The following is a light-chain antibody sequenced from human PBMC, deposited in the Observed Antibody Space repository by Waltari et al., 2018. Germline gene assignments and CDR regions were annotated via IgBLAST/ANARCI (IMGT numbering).Light chain of an antibody. V-gene: IGKV1-5*03. CDR3: QQYNSYSLLT. CDR2: KAS. J-gene: IGKJ4*01. CDR1: QSISKL. Sequence: DIPMTQSPSTLSASVGDRVIITCRASQSISKLLAWSSQKPGKAPNLLIYKASTLESGVPSRFSCSGSGTDFTLTISSLQPDDFATYYCQQYNSYSLLTFGGGTKIEIK.